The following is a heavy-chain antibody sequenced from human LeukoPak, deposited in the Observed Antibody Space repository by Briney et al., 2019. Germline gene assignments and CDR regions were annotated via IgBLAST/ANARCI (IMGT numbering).Heavy chain of an antibody. D-gene: IGHD6-19*01. J-gene: IGHJ4*02. Sequence: PSETLSLTCAVYGGSLSGYYWSWIRQPPGKGLEWIGEINHSGSPNYNPSLKSRVTISVDTSKNQFSLKLSSVAAADTAVYYCARLETSSGSLSYFDYWGQGTLVTVSS. CDR2: INHSGSP. CDR3: ARLETSSGSLSYFDY. CDR1: GGSLSGYY. V-gene: IGHV4-34*01.